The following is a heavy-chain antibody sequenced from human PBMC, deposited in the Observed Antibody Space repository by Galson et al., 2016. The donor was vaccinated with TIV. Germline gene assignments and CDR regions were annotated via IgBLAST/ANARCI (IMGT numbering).Heavy chain of an antibody. CDR3: ARSDAISGYYYHFDY. CDR2: VNVGTGDT. CDR1: GYTFENYA. D-gene: IGHD3-22*01. J-gene: IGHJ4*01. V-gene: IGHV1-3*01. Sequence: SVKVSCKASGYTFENYAIQWVRQAPGQRLEWMAWVNVGTGDTRYSQKFQGAVTVTRDTSASTAYMELSSLTSEDTAVCYCARSDAISGYYYHFDYWGHGTLVTVSS.